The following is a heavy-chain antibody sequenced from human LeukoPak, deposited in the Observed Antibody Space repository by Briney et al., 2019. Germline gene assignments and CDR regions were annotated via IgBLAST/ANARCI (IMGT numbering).Heavy chain of an antibody. CDR1: AGSISSNSYY. Sequence: SETLSLTCTVSAGSISSNSYYWGWIRQPPGKGLQWTGSIYYSGSTYYNPSLKSRVTISVDTSKNQFSLKLSSVTAADTAVYYCARVYNWNSSGLGAPRDWGRGTLVTVSS. D-gene: IGHD1-7*01. CDR2: IYYSGST. V-gene: IGHV4-39*07. CDR3: ARVYNWNSSGLGAPRD. J-gene: IGHJ4*02.